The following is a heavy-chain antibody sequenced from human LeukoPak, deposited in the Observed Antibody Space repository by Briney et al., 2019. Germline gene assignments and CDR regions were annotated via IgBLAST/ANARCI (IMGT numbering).Heavy chain of an antibody. V-gene: IGHV3-11*04. D-gene: IGHD3-9*01. J-gene: IGHJ4*02. CDR2: ISSSTNTM. Sequence: GGSLRLSCAASGFTFSDYYMTWIRQAPGKGLEWVSYISSSTNTMYYADSVKGRFTISRDNAKNSLYLQMNSLRAEDTAVYYCARDRNLRLLDYWGQGTLVTVSS. CDR1: GFTFSDYY. CDR3: ARDRNLRLLDY.